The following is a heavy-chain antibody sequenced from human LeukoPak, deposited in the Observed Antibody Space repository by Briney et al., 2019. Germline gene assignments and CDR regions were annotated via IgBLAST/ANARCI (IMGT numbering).Heavy chain of an antibody. CDR3: ARFTRRYNGGC. D-gene: IGHD6-25*01. Sequence: PGGSLRLSCAASGFNFNNYWMSWLRQAPRTGQEWVANVKDDGSEENYVDSVQGRFTIVRDHAYNSLYLQMNSLRVEDTAIYFCARFTRRYNGGCRGKGSLVTAAS. J-gene: IGHJ4*02. CDR1: GFNFNNYW. CDR2: VKDDGSEE. V-gene: IGHV3-7*03.